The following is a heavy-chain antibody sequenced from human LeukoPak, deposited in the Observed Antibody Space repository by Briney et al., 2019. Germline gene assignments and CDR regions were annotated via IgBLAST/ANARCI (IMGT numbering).Heavy chain of an antibody. Sequence: PGGTLRLSCVGSGFSFSTYGMTWVRQAPGKGLEWVSSVSSSGETTYYADSVKGRFTISRDNSKNTLYLQMNSLRAEDTAVYYCAKLDPGMNNIWGQGTMVTVSS. V-gene: IGHV3-23*01. D-gene: IGHD3/OR15-3a*01. CDR3: AKLDPGMNNI. CDR1: GFSFSTYG. CDR2: VSSSGETT. J-gene: IGHJ3*02.